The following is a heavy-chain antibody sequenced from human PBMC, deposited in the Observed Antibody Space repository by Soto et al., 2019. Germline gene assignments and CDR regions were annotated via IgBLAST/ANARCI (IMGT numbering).Heavy chain of an antibody. Sequence: QVHLVQSGVEVKTPGASVKVSCQASGYTFFTYDISWVRQAPGQGLEWMGWISTYSGDTKYAQKFQGRVTMTTATSTTTAYLELRSLRSDDTAVYYCARHHGPTTSENWFDPWGQETLVTVSS. CDR2: ISTYSGDT. J-gene: IGHJ5*02. D-gene: IGHD5-12*01. CDR3: ARHHGPTTSENWFDP. V-gene: IGHV1-18*01. CDR1: GYTFFTYD.